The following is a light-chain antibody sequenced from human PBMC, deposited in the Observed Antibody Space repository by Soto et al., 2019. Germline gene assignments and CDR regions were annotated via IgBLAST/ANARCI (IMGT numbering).Light chain of an antibody. CDR2: VAS. Sequence: EIVLTQSPGTLSLSPGERATLSCRASQSVSSSYLAWYQQKPGQAPRLLIYVASSRATGIPDRFSGSGSGTDFTLTISRLEPEDLAVYYCQQYGGSPRTFGQGTKVEIK. CDR1: QSVSSSY. CDR3: QQYGGSPRT. J-gene: IGKJ1*01. V-gene: IGKV3-20*01.